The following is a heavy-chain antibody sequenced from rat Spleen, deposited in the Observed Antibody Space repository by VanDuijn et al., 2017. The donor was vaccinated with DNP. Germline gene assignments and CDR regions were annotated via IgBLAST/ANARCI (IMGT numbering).Heavy chain of an antibody. CDR2: ISYSGTT. CDR3: VKYYSSWFAN. D-gene: IGHD1-2*01. Sequence: EVQLQESGPGLVKPSQPLSLTCSVTGSSITSNYWGWIREFPGNKMQYIGHISYSGTTNYNPSLKSRISITRDTSKNQFFLQLNSVITEDTATYYCVKYYSSWFANWGPGTLVTVSS. V-gene: IGHV3-1*01. CDR1: GSSITSNY. J-gene: IGHJ3*01.